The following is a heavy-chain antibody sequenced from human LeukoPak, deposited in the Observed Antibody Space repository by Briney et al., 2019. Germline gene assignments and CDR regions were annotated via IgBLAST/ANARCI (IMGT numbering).Heavy chain of an antibody. CDR1: GFTFSTYA. CDR2: IRGSGIST. V-gene: IGHV3-23*01. D-gene: IGHD3-9*01. Sequence: GGALRLSCAASGFTFSTYAMTWVRQAPGKGLEWVSTIRGSGISTYYADSVKGRFTISRDNSKNTLYLQMNSLRAEDTAVYYCAKDDLYYDILTGLDSQGYWGQGTLVTVSS. CDR3: AKDDLYYDILTGLDSQGY. J-gene: IGHJ4*02.